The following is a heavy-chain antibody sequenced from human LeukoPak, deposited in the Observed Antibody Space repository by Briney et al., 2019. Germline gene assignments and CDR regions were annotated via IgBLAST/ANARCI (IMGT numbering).Heavy chain of an antibody. CDR3: VRNTDTVVIPGAMSYNRFDP. V-gene: IGHV1-8*01. Sequence: ASVKVSCKASGYTFTSYDINWVRQATGQGLEWMGWMNPNTGDTGYAQKFQGRIAMTWDTSISTAYMDLSSLRSEDTAVYYCVRNTDTVVIPGAMSYNRFDPWGQGTLVTVSS. J-gene: IGHJ5*02. D-gene: IGHD2-2*01. CDR2: MNPNTGDT. CDR1: GYTFTSYD.